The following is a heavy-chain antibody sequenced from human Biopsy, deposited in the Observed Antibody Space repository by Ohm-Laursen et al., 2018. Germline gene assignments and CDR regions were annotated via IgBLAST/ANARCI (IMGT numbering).Heavy chain of an antibody. Sequence: GTLSLTCPVSGGSISSSTSYYWAWLRQPPGKGLEWIGSIYNTETTFYNPSLKSRVTISVDTSTNQFSLKVSSVTAADTALYFCARHPTGFWFDPWGHGTLVTVSS. V-gene: IGHV4-39*01. CDR2: IYNTETT. CDR1: GGSISSSTSYY. CDR3: ARHPTGFWFDP. J-gene: IGHJ5*02.